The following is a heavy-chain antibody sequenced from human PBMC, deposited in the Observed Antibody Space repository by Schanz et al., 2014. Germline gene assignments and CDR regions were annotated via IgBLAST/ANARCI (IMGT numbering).Heavy chain of an antibody. J-gene: IGHJ3*02. CDR1: GYTFTSYD. V-gene: IGHV1-69*09. CDR3: ARGTMPGTFDI. Sequence: QVQLIQSGAEVKKPEASVKVSCTASGYTFTSYDINWVRQAPGQGLEWMGRIIPILGIANYAQKFQGRVTITADRSTSTAYMELSSLRYEDTALYYCARGTMPGTFDIWGQGTMVNVSS. D-gene: IGHD2-2*01. CDR2: IIPILGIA.